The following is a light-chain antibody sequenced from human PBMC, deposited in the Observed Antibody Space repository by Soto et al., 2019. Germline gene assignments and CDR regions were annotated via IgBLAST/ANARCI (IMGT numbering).Light chain of an antibody. CDR2: AAS. CDR1: QSISTY. J-gene: IGKJ5*01. Sequence: DIQMTQSPSSLSASVGDRATITCRASQSISTYLNWYQQKPGIAPQVLIYAASNLQGGVPSRFSGSGSGTDFTLTISSLQPEDFATYYCQQSYSSPVTFGQGTRLEIK. V-gene: IGKV1-39*01. CDR3: QQSYSSPVT.